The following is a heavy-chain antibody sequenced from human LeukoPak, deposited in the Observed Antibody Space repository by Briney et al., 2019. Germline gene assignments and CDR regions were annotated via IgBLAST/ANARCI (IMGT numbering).Heavy chain of an antibody. CDR3: TRLSGGNSDSYYYGLDV. V-gene: IGHV3-73*01. Sequence: GGSLRLSCAASGFTFSGSAIHWVRQASGKGLEWVARIKTKAESYATAYVASVKGRFTISRDDSKNAAYLQMDSLKPEDTAMYYCTRLSGGNSDSYYYGLDVWGQGTTVTVSS. CDR2: IKTKAESYAT. CDR1: GFTFSGSA. J-gene: IGHJ6*02. D-gene: IGHD4-23*01.